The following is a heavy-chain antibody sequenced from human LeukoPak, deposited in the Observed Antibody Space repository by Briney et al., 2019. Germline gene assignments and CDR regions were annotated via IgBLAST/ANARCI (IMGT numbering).Heavy chain of an antibody. V-gene: IGHV5-51*01. CDR2: IYPADSDI. CDR1: GYSINNYW. CDR3: ARQEYCSGGSCYTWFDP. D-gene: IGHD2-15*01. Sequence: GESLKISCKGSGYSINNYWIGWVRQMPGKGLEWMGIIYPADSDIRYSPSSQGQVTISADKSISTAYLQWSSLKASDTAMYYCARQEYCSGGSCYTWFDPWGQGTLVTVSS. J-gene: IGHJ5*02.